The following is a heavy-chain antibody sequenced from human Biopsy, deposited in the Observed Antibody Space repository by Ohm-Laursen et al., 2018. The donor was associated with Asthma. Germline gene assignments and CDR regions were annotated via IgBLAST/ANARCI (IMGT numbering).Heavy chain of an antibody. D-gene: IGHD3-22*01. CDR2: MYHSGSP. Sequence: GTLSLTCVVYGGSITSSSYYWGWIRQPPGKGMEWIGSMYHSGSPYYHPSLKSRATISVDTSKNQLSLKMSSVTAADTAVYFCVRHQYSSSWSTFDYWGQGALVTVSS. J-gene: IGHJ4*02. V-gene: IGHV4-39*01. CDR3: VRHQYSSSWSTFDY. CDR1: GGSITSSSYY.